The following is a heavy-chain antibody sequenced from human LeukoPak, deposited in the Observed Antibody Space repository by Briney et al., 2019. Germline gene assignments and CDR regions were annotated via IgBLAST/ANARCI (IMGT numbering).Heavy chain of an antibody. Sequence: PSQTLSLTCTVSGGSISSGSYYWSWIRQPAGKGLEWIGRIYTSGSTNYNPSLKSRVTISVDTSKNQFSLKLSSVTAADTAVYYCATYLSGGVYYYDCSGCYIDLWGQGTLVTVSS. CDR2: IYTSGST. CDR1: GGSISSGSYY. CDR3: ATYLSGGVYYYDCSGCYIDL. V-gene: IGHV4-61*02. J-gene: IGHJ4*02. D-gene: IGHD3-22*01.